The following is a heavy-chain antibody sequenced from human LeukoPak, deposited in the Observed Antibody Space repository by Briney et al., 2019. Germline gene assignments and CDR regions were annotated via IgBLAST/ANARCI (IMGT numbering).Heavy chain of an antibody. CDR2: INPNSGGT. D-gene: IGHD3-22*01. CDR3: ARDLTYYYDSSGYYLYY. V-gene: IGHV1-2*02. Sequence: ASVKVSCKASGYTFTGYYMHWVRQAPGQWLEWMGWINPNSGGTNYAQKFQGRVTMTRDTSISTAYMELSRLRSDDTAVYYCARDLTYYYDSSGYYLYYWGQGTLVTVSS. J-gene: IGHJ4*02. CDR1: GYTFTGYY.